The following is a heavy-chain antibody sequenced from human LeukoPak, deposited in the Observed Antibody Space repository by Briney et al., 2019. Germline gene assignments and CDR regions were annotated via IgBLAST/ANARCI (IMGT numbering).Heavy chain of an antibody. V-gene: IGHV3-30-3*01. D-gene: IGHD3-22*01. Sequence: GGSLRLSCAASGFTFSSYAMHWVRQAPGKGLEWVAVISYDGSNKYYADSVKGRFTISRDNSKNTLYLQMNSLRAEDTAVYYCASGDSPGYYYDSSGYSFDYWGQGTLVTVSS. J-gene: IGHJ4*02. CDR1: GFTFSSYA. CDR3: ASGDSPGYYYDSSGYSFDY. CDR2: ISYDGSNK.